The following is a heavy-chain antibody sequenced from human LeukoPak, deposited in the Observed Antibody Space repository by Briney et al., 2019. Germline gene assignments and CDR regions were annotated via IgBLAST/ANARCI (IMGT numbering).Heavy chain of an antibody. CDR2: IWNDGSNK. CDR1: GFTFSHCG. D-gene: IGHD4-11*01. CDR3: AKDVQRGFDYSNSLEY. J-gene: IGHJ4*02. Sequence: GGSLRLSCAASGFTFSHCGMHWVRQAPGRGLEWVAVIWNDGSNKYYADSVKGRFTISRDNSQNTVDLHMNSLRAEDTAVYYCAKDVQRGFDYSNSLEYWGQGTLVTVSS. V-gene: IGHV3-33*06.